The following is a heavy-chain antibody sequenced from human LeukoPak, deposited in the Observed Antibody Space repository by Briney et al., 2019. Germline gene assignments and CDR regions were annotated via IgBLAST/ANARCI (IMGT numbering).Heavy chain of an antibody. D-gene: IGHD5-12*01. CDR2: ISHRGGT. V-gene: IGHV4-34*01. Sequence: PSETLSLTCAVYGVSLSGYFWSWIRQSPGKEMEWIGEISHRGGTNYNPSLKSRVAMSVDTSKNQFSLRLSSVTAADTAVYYCVRELLVARSAFDLWGQGTMVTVSS. CDR1: GVSLSGYF. CDR3: VRELLVARSAFDL. J-gene: IGHJ3*01.